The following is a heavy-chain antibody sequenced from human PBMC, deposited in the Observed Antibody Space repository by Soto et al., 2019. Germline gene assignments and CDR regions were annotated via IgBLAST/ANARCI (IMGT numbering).Heavy chain of an antibody. CDR1: GISFINHY. V-gene: IGHV1-46*03. CDR3: ARDNSRTFPAAPGDKNCDSGGWWFDP. D-gene: IGHD6-13*01. Sequence: ASVKVSCKASGISFINHYVHWVRQAPGQGPEWMGVINPAGSVTVYALKLQDRVTVTRDTSTSTVYMELNSLTSEYTAIYYCARDNSRTFPAAPGDKNCDSGGWWFDPWG. CDR2: INPAGSVT. J-gene: IGHJ5*02.